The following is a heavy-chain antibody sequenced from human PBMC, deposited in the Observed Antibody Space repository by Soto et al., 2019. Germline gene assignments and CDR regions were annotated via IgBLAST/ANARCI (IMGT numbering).Heavy chain of an antibody. CDR2: IYYSGST. Sequence: QVQLQESGPGLVKPSQTLSLTCTVSGGSISSGDYYWSWIRQHPGKGLEWIGYIYYSGSTYYNPSXXXRXPRSVDTSKNQFSLKLRSVTAADTAVYYCARWWSGSRQGFDPWGQGTLVTVSS. CDR1: GGSISSGDYY. V-gene: IGHV4-31*03. J-gene: IGHJ5*02. D-gene: IGHD3-3*01. CDR3: ARWWSGSRQGFDP.